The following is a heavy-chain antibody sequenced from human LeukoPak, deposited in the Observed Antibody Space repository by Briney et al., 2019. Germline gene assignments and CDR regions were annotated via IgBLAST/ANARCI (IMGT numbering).Heavy chain of an antibody. Sequence: GRSLRLSCAASGFTFSSYAMHWVRQAPGKGLEWVAVITYDGSNKYYADSVKGRFTISRDNSKNTLYLQMNSLRAEDTAVYYCAKDGYYGSGSYSYYYYGMDVWGQGTTVTVSS. V-gene: IGHV3-30*04. CDR1: GFTFSSYA. CDR3: AKDGYYGSGSYSYYYYGMDV. J-gene: IGHJ6*02. CDR2: ITYDGSNK. D-gene: IGHD3-10*01.